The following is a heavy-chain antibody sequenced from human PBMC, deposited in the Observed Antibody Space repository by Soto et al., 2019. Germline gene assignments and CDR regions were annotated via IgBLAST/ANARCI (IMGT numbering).Heavy chain of an antibody. CDR2: FSLSGTT. J-gene: IGHJ4*02. CDR3: ARFLGDDSSGSFDY. CDR1: GASITGTSY. Sequence: SETLSLTCTVSGASITGTSYWSWIRQPAGKGLEWIGRFSLSGTTNYNPSLRSRVTMSADVSKNQFSLRLTSVTAADTALYYCARFLGDDSSGSFDYWGQGTLVTVSS. D-gene: IGHD3-22*01. V-gene: IGHV4-4*07.